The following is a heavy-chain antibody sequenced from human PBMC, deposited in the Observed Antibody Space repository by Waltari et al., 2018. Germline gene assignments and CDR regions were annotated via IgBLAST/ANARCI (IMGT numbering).Heavy chain of an antibody. Sequence: VQVLESGGGLVQPGGSLRLSWVASGFPFISSAMSWVRQTPKKEMEWVATVTGTDSPYYADSAMGRFTISRDNSKNSIYLQMSRLSAEDTGVYYCAKGSGMDVWGRGTTVTVSS. V-gene: IGHV3-23*01. CDR1: GFPFISSA. J-gene: IGHJ6*02. CDR3: AKGSGMDV. CDR2: VTGTDSP. D-gene: IGHD3-10*01.